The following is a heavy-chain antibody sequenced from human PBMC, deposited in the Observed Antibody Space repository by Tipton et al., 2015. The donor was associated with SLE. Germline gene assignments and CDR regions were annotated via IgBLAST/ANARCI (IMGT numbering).Heavy chain of an antibody. Sequence: SLRLSCAASGFTFSNYAMTWVRQAPGQGLKWVSTISGRGGTTYYADSVKGRFTISRDNSKNTLYLQMNSLRAEGTAVYYCARERTVLGYGMDVWGQGTTVTVSS. CDR3: ARERTVLGYGMDV. J-gene: IGHJ6*02. CDR1: GFTFSNYA. V-gene: IGHV3-23*01. D-gene: IGHD3-16*01. CDR2: ISGRGGTT.